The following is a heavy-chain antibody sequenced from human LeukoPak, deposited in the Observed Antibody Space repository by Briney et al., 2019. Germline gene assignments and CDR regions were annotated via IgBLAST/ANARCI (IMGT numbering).Heavy chain of an antibody. D-gene: IGHD3-10*01. CDR1: GFVFSTYW. V-gene: IGHV3-7*01. Sequence: PGGSLRLSCAASGFVFSTYWMTWVRQAPGKGLEWVANINLDGTEEHYVDSSLKGRFTISRDNAKNSLYLQMTSLRVEDTAVYYFADGQHGFLHWGQGTLVTVSS. J-gene: IGHJ4*01. CDR2: INLDGTEE. CDR3: ADGQHGFLH.